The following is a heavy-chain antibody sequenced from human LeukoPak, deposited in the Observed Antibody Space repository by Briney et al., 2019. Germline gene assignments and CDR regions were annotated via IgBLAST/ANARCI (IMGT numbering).Heavy chain of an antibody. CDR3: ARGMHYYDSSGYYRWAPLDY. CDR2: INHSGST. Sequence: SETLSLTCAVYGGSFSGYYWSWIRQPPGKGLEWIGEINHSGSTNYNPSLKSRVTMSVDTSKNQFSLKLSSVTAADTAVYYCARGMHYYDSSGYYRWAPLDYWGQGTLVTVSS. CDR1: GGSFSGYY. J-gene: IGHJ4*02. V-gene: IGHV4-34*01. D-gene: IGHD3-22*01.